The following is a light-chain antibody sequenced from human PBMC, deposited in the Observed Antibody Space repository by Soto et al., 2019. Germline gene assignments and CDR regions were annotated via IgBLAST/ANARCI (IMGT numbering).Light chain of an antibody. CDR2: AAS. CDR3: QQSYSTPPT. J-gene: IGKJ2*01. V-gene: IGKV1-39*01. Sequence: DIQMTQSPSSLSASVGDRVTITCRSSQSISSYVNWYQQKPGKAPKLLIYAASSLQSGVPSRFSGSGSGTDFTLTIISLQPEDFATYYCQQSYSTPPTFGQGTKLEIK. CDR1: QSISSY.